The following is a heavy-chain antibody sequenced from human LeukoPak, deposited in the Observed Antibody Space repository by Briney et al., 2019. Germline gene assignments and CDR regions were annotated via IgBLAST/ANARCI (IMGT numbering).Heavy chain of an antibody. CDR3: ARGHTKQWLVPPSPSWFDP. CDR2: IIPIFGTA. J-gene: IGHJ5*02. CDR1: GGTFSSYA. D-gene: IGHD6-19*01. V-gene: IGHV1-69*06. Sequence: ASVKVSCKASGGTFSSYAISWVRQAPGQGLEWMGGIIPIFGTANYAQKFQGRVTITADKSTSTAYMELRSLRSDDTAVYYCARGHTKQWLVPPSPSWFDPWGQGTLVTVSS.